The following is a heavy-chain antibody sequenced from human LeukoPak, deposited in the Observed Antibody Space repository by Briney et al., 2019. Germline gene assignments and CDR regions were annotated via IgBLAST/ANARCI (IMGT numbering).Heavy chain of an antibody. CDR2: INGGGGDT. V-gene: IGHV3-23*01. CDR1: GFTFSSSA. Sequence: PGGSLRLACAASGFTFSSSAMSWFRQAPGKGLAWVAGINGGGGDTYHADSEKGRFTVSKDNSKNTLYLQMSSLRFEDTAVYYCASDLSWFVGSGSTAADYWGQGTLVTVSS. J-gene: IGHJ4*02. D-gene: IGHD6-19*01. CDR3: ASDLSWFVGSGSTAADY.